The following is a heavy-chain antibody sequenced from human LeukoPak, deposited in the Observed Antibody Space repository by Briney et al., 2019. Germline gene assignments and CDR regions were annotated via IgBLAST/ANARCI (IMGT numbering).Heavy chain of an antibody. CDR2: INHSGST. J-gene: IGHJ5*02. CDR1: GDSTRRRASD. CDR3: AKERVPTTWWFDP. V-gene: IGHV4-31*03. D-gene: IGHD1-1*01. Sequence: PSQPLTPTRTVHGDSTRRRASDWAWIRQHPKRGLPWVAYINHSGSTYYNPSLGSRVTMSVDTSKNHFSLKLSSVTAADSAVYYCAKERVPTTWWFDPWRQGTLVTVSS.